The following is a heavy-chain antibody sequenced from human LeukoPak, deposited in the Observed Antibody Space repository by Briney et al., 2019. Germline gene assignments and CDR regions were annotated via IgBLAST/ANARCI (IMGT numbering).Heavy chain of an antibody. CDR2: IYYSGST. CDR3: ARGMTTVTPFDY. Sequence: SETLSLTCTVSGGSISSSSYYWGWIRQPPGKGLEWIGSIYYSGSTYYNPSLKSRVTISVDTSKNQFSLKLSSVTAADTAVYYCARGMTTVTPFDYRGQGTLVTVSS. V-gene: IGHV4-39*01. J-gene: IGHJ4*02. D-gene: IGHD4-17*01. CDR1: GGSISSSSYY.